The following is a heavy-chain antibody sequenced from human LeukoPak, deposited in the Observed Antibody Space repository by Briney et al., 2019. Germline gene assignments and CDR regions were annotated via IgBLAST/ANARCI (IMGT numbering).Heavy chain of an antibody. J-gene: IGHJ4*02. CDR3: ARAGSGWTNYFDC. D-gene: IGHD6-19*01. CDR1: GFTFSRYS. CDR2: ISSRSSYI. V-gene: IGHV3-21*01. Sequence: PGGSLRLSCAASGFTFSRYSMNWVRQAPGKGLEWVSSISSRSSYIYYADSVKGRFTISRDNAKNSLYLQMNSLRAEDTAVYYCARAGSGWTNYFDCWGQGTLVTVSS.